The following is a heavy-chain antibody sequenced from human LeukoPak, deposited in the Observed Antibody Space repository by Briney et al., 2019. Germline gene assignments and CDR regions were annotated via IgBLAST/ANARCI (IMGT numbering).Heavy chain of an antibody. CDR1: GGSIISSDYH. J-gene: IGHJ3*02. Sequence: SETLSLTCTVSGGSIISSDYHWGWVRQPPGKGLEWIGTISYSGNTDYNPSLRSRVTISVDTSNNQSSLRLGSVTAADTAVYHCARHCCSGPAKRVFDIWGQGTMVTVSS. CDR3: ARHCCSGPAKRVFDI. V-gene: IGHV4-39*01. D-gene: IGHD2-15*01. CDR2: ISYSGNT.